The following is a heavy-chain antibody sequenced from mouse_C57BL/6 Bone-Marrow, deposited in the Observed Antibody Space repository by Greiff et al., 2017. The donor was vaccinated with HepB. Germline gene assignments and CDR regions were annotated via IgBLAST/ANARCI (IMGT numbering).Heavy chain of an antibody. V-gene: IGHV1-69*01. CDR2: IDPSDSYT. CDR3: ARGLGFTTVVYYAMDY. CDR1: GYTFTSYW. J-gene: IGHJ4*01. Sequence: QVQLQQPGAELVMPGASVKLSCKASGYTFTSYWMHWVKQRPGQGLEWIGEIDPSDSYTNYNQKFKGKSTLTVDKSSSTAYMQLSSLTSEDSAVYYCARGLGFTTVVYYAMDYWGQGTSVTVSS. D-gene: IGHD1-1*01.